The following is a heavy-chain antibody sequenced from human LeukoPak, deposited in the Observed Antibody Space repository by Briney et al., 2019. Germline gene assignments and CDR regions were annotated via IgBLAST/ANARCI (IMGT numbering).Heavy chain of an antibody. D-gene: IGHD5-24*01. CDR3: ARDRRWLQLHFDY. CDR1: GFTFSSYS. J-gene: IGHJ4*02. CDR2: ISSSSSYI. Sequence: PGGSLRLSCAASGFTFSSYSMKWVRQAPGKGLEWVSSISSSSSYIYYADSVKGRFTISRDNAKNSLYLQMNSLRAEDTAVYYCARDRRWLQLHFDYWGQGTLVTVSS. V-gene: IGHV3-21*01.